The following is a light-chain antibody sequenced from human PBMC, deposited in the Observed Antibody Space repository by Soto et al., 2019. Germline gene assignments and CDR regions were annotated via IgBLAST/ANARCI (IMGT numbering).Light chain of an antibody. J-gene: IGKJ1*01. CDR2: GAS. Sequence: EIVMTQSPATLSVYLGGRATLSCRASQSVSTDLAWYQQRPGPAPRLLLFGASTRATGIPARFTGSGSGTEFILTISSLQSEDSAVYYCQQYNLWPPETFGQGTKVDIK. CDR1: QSVSTD. CDR3: QQYNLWPPET. V-gene: IGKV3-15*01.